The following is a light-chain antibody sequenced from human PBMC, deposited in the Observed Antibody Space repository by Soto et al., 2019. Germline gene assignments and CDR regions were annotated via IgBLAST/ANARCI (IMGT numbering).Light chain of an antibody. CDR1: NSNIGAGFD. Sequence: QLVLTQPPSVSGAPWQRVTISCTGSNSNIGAGFDVHWYQQFPGTAPKLLIYRNNQRPSGVPDRFSGSKSGTSASLAITGLQAEDEADYYCQSFWVFGGGTKLTVL. CDR2: RNN. CDR3: QSFWV. V-gene: IGLV1-40*01. J-gene: IGLJ2*01.